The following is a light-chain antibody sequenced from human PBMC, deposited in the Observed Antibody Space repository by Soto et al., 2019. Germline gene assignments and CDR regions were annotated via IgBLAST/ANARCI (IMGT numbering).Light chain of an antibody. CDR3: NSPRSSGTRV. CDR2: EVS. V-gene: IGLV2-14*01. Sequence: QSALTQPASVSGSPGQSITISCTGTSSDVGGYKHVLWYQHHPGKAPKLMIYEVSNRPSGVSNRFSGSKSGYTASLTISGLQAEDEADYYCNSPRSSGTRVFGTGTKVTVL. CDR1: SSDVGGYKH. J-gene: IGLJ1*01.